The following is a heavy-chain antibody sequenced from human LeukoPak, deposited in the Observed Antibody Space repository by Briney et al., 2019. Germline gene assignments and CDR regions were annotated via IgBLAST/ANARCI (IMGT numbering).Heavy chain of an antibody. Sequence: GGSLRLSCAASGFTFVDYAMHWVRQAPGKGLEWVSLISGDGTSTYYADSVKGRFTISRDNSKNSLYLQMSSLRADDTALYYCARGRFGEFSKSLDFWGQGTLVTVSS. V-gene: IGHV3-43*02. CDR3: ARGRFGEFSKSLDF. CDR1: GFTFVDYA. D-gene: IGHD3-10*01. J-gene: IGHJ4*02. CDR2: ISGDGTST.